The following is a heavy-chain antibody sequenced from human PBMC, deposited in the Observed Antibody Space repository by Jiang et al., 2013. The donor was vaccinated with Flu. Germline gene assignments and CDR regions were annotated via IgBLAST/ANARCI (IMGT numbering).Heavy chain of an antibody. CDR1: FSSYA. D-gene: IGHD4-17*01. Sequence: FSSYAISWVRQAPGQGLEWMGGIIPIFGTANYAQKFQGRVTITADESTSTAYMELSSLRAEDTAVYYCARDRTTVLDYWGQGTLVTVSS. CDR3: ARDRTTVLDY. J-gene: IGHJ4*02. V-gene: IGHV1-69*01. CDR2: IIPIFGTA.